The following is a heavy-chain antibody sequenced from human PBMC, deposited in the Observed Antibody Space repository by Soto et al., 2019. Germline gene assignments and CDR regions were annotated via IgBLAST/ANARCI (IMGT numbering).Heavy chain of an antibody. J-gene: IGHJ4*02. CDR2: ISGSGGST. V-gene: IGHV3-23*01. CDR1: GFTFSSYA. D-gene: IGHD3-16*01. CDR3: AKDVGMITFGGDDL. Sequence: EVQLLESGGGLVQPGGSLRLSCAASGFTFSSYAMSWVRQAPGKGLEWVSTISGSGGSTYYADSVKGRFTISRDNSKNTLYLQMNSLRAEDTAVYYCAKDVGMITFGGDDLRGQGTLVTVSS.